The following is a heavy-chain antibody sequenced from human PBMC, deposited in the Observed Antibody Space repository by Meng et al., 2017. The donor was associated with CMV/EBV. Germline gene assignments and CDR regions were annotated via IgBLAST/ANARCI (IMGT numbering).Heavy chain of an antibody. Sequence: RLVESRGCLVQPGRSLRPSCAASVFTVSSNYMSWVRKAPGMGLEWVSVSYSGGSTYYAEAVKGRFTISRDNSKNTLYLQMNSLRAEDRAVYYCARYHSGPLSYWGQGTLVTVSS. J-gene: IGHJ4*02. CDR1: VFTVSSNY. D-gene: IGHD1-1*01. V-gene: IGHV3-66*01. CDR3: ARYHSGPLSY. CDR2: SYSGGST.